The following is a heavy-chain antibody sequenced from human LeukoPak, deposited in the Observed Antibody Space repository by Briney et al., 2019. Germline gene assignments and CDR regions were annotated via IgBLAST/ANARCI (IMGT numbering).Heavy chain of an antibody. D-gene: IGHD3-9*01. V-gene: IGHV4-4*07. J-gene: IGHJ3*02. CDR1: GGSISSYY. CDR3: ARAYDILTGSEGDVFDI. CDR2: IYTSGST. Sequence: SETLSLTCTVSGGSISSYYWSWIRQPAGKGLEWIGRIYTSGSTNYNPSLKGRVTMSVDTSKNQFSLKLSSVTAADTAVYYCARAYDILTGSEGDVFDIWGQGTMVTVSS.